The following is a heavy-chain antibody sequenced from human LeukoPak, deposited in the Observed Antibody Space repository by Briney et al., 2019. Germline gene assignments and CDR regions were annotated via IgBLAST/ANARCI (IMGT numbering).Heavy chain of an antibody. D-gene: IGHD6-25*01. CDR3: AREIPGAASAFDY. J-gene: IGHJ4*02. CDR2: IKEDGSER. CDR1: AFIFSGHW. Sequence: PGGSLRLSCEGSAFIFSGHWMNWVRQTPGKGLEWVTSIKEDGSERQYVDSVKGRFSISRDNTKGSLFLQLNSLRAEDTAVYYCAREIPGAASAFDYWGQGTLVTVSS. V-gene: IGHV3-7*03.